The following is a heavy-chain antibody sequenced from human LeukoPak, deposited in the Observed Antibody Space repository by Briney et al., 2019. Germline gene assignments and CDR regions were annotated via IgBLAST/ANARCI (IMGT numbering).Heavy chain of an antibody. Sequence: GGSLRLSCAASGFTVSSNYMSWVRQAPGKGLEWVSVIYSGGSTYYADSVKGRFTISRDNSKNTLYLQMNSLRAEDTAVYYCAKDIYAAGTGSFCFDYWGQGTLVTVSS. CDR2: IYSGGST. V-gene: IGHV3-53*01. CDR3: AKDIYAAGTGSFCFDY. CDR1: GFTVSSNY. J-gene: IGHJ4*02. D-gene: IGHD6-13*01.